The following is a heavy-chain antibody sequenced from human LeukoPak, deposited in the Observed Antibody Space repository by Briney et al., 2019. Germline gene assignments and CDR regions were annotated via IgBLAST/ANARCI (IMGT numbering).Heavy chain of an antibody. D-gene: IGHD3-22*01. CDR1: GFTFSASA. J-gene: IGHJ4*02. V-gene: IGHV3-73*01. CDR2: IRSKADTYAT. Sequence: GGSLRLSCAASGFTFSASAVHWVRRASGKGLEWVGRIRSKADTYATSYAASVKGRFTISRDDSKNTAFLQLNSLETEDTAVYYCTREYSSGRPFDFWGQGTLVTVSS. CDR3: TREYSSGRPFDF.